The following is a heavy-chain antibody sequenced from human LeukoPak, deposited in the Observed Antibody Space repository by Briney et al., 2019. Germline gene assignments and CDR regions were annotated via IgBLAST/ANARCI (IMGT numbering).Heavy chain of an antibody. CDR3: ARFSGYDLSDY. Sequence: GGSLRLSCAASGFTFSSYAMNWVRQAPGKGLEWVSSISSSSSYIYCADSVKGRFTISRDNAKNSLYLQMNSLRAEDTAVYYCARFSGYDLSDYWGQGTLVTVSS. D-gene: IGHD5-12*01. CDR1: GFTFSSYA. J-gene: IGHJ4*02. CDR2: ISSSSSYI. V-gene: IGHV3-21*01.